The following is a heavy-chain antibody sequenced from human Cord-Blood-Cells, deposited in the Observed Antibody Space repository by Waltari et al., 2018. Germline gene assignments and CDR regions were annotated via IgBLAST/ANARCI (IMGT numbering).Heavy chain of an antibody. V-gene: IGHV3-74*01. D-gene: IGHD1-26*01. J-gene: IGHJ3*02. CDR2: INSDGSST. CDR1: GXXXSSXX. CDR3: AREVGATHAFDI. Sequence: EVQLXESGXXXVQPGGSXXXSCXXXGXXXSSXXXPWXXPAPGKGLVWVSRINSDGSSTSYAYSVKGRFTISRDNAKNTLYLQMNSLRAEDTAVYYCAREVGATHAFDIWGQGTMVTDSS.